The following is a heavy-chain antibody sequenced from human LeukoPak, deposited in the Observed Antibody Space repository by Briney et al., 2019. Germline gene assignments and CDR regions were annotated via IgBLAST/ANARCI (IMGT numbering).Heavy chain of an antibody. CDR2: ISYDGSNK. V-gene: IGHV3-30-3*01. Sequence: SGGSLRLSCAASGFTFSSYAMHWVRQAPGKGLEWVAVISYDGSNKYYADSVKGRFTISRDNSKNTLYLQMNSLRAEDTAVYYCARAPDYYDSSGSQGAFDIWGQGTMVTVSS. D-gene: IGHD3-22*01. J-gene: IGHJ3*02. CDR3: ARAPDYYDSSGSQGAFDI. CDR1: GFTFSSYA.